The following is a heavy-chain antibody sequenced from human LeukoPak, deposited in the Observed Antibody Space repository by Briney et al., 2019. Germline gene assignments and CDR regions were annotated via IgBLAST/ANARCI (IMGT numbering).Heavy chain of an antibody. D-gene: IGHD1-26*01. J-gene: IGHJ4*02. V-gene: IGHV3-23*01. CDR2: ITETGGDT. Sequence: PGRSLRLSCAASGFTFSSYAMHWVRQAPGKGLEWVSGITETGGDTKSADSVKGRFTISRDNSKNTLYLQMNSLRDDDTAIYYCTKTTRPLGALDHWGQGTLVTVSS. CDR1: GFTFSSYA. CDR3: TKTTRPLGALDH.